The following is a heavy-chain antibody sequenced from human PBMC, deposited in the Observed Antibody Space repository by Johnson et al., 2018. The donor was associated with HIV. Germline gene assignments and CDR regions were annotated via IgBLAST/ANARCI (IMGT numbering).Heavy chain of an antibody. V-gene: IGHV3-30*03. CDR2: ISYDGSNK. CDR3: ASQVRGLRLGVDAFDI. CDR1: GFTFSSYG. Sequence: QVQLVESGGGVVQPGRSLRLSCAASGFTFSSYGMHWVRQAPGKGLELVAVISYDGSNKYYADSVKGRFTISRDNSKNTLYLQMNSLRAEDTAVYFCASQVRGLRLGVDAFDIWGQGTMVTVSS. J-gene: IGHJ3*02. D-gene: IGHD3-16*01.